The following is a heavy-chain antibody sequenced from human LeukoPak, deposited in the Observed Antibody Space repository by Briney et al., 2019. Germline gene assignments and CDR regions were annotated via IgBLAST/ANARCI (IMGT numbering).Heavy chain of an antibody. V-gene: IGHV1-18*01. Sequence: ASVKVSCKASGYTFTSYGLAWVRQAPGQGLEWIGWISPYNGSADYAQDLQGRVTMTTDTSTSTAYMELRSLRSDDTGVYYCVRDGYVDLWGRGTLVTVSS. J-gene: IGHJ2*01. CDR1: GYTFTSYG. CDR2: ISPYNGSA. D-gene: IGHD6-13*01. CDR3: VRDGYVDL.